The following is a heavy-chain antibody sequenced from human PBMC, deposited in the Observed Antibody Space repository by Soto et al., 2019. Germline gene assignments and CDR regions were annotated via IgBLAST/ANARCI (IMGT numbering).Heavy chain of an antibody. J-gene: IGHJ4*02. V-gene: IGHV4-31*03. CDR2: IYYSGST. D-gene: IGHD2-2*01. CDR3: ARDQGYCSSTSCYRFDY. CDR1: GGSISSGGYY. Sequence: SETLSLTCTVSGGSISSGGYYWSWIRQHPGKGLEWIGYIYYSGSTYYNPSLESRVTISVDTSKNQFSLKLSSVTAADTAVYYCARDQGYCSSTSCYRFDYWGQGTLVTVSS.